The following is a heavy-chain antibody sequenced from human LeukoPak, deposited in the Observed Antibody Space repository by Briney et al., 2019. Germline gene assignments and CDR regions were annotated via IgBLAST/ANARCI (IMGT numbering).Heavy chain of an antibody. Sequence: GESLKISCTGSGYSFTRYWIGWMRQMPGKGLEWMGIIYPGDSDTRYSPSFQGQVTISAEKSISTAYLQWSSLKASDTAMYYCATLYSSTWPIYWGHGTLVTVSS. V-gene: IGHV5-51*01. CDR3: ATLYSSTWPIY. CDR2: IYPGDSDT. CDR1: GYSFTRYW. J-gene: IGHJ4*01. D-gene: IGHD2-2*01.